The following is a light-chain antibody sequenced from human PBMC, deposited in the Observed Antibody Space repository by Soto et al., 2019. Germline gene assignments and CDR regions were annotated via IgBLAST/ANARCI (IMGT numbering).Light chain of an antibody. V-gene: IGKV1-5*01. CDR2: DAS. CDR3: QQSYSTPPIT. Sequence: IHMTQSPSTLSASVGDRVTITCRASQSISSWLAWYQQKPGKAPKLLIFDASSLESGTPSRFSGSGSGTEFTLTICSLQPDDFATYYCQQSYSTPPITFGQGTRLDIK. J-gene: IGKJ5*01. CDR1: QSISSW.